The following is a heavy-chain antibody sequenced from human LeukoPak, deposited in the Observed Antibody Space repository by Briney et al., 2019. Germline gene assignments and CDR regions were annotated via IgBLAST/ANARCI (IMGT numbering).Heavy chain of an antibody. CDR2: ISAYNGNT. CDR1: GYTFTSYG. J-gene: IGHJ4*02. D-gene: IGHD3-3*01. V-gene: IGHV1-18*01. CDR3: ARVPSAAYYGFWSGSPYYFDY. Sequence: VASVKVSCKASGYTFTSYGISWVRQAPGQGLEWMGWISAYNGNTNYAQKLRGRVTMTTDTSTSTAYMELRSLRSDDTAVYYCARVPSAAYYGFWSGSPYYFDYWGQGTLVTVSS.